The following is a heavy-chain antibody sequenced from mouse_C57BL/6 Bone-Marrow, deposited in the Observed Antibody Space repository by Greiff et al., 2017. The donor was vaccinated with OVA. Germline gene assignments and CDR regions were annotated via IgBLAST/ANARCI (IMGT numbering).Heavy chain of an antibody. CDR2: ISSGGSYT. D-gene: IGHD1-1*01. CDR1: GFTFSSYG. CDR3: ARRGLYYPGWFAY. J-gene: IGHJ3*01. V-gene: IGHV5-6*01. Sequence: DVQLVESGGDLVKPGGSLKLSCAASGFTFSSYGMSWVRQTPDKRLEWVATISSGGSYTYYPDSVKGRFTISRDNAKNTLYLQMSSLKSEDTAMYYCARRGLYYPGWFAYWGQGTLVTVSA.